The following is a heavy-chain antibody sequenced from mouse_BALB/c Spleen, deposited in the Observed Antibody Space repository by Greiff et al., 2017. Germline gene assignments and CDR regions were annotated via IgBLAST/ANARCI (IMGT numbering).Heavy chain of an antibody. D-gene: IGHD3-2*02. CDR2: IDPYYGGT. CDR3: SRCYSGNGLYAMDY. Sequence: LEQSGPELVKPGASVKISCAASGFSFSGYKMNWVKQTHGKRLEWIGYIDPYYGGTSYTQKFKGKATLTVDKSYSTAYMQLKSLTSEDSAVYSCSRCYSGNGLYAMDYWGQGTSVTVSS. V-gene: IGHV1S135*01. CDR1: GFSFSGYK. J-gene: IGHJ4*01.